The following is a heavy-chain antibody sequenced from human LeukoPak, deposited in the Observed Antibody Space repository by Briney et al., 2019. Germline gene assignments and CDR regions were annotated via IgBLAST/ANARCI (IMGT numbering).Heavy chain of an antibody. J-gene: IGHJ4*01. D-gene: IGHD3-10*01. CDR2: IYNSGTT. V-gene: IGHV4-39*01. Sequence: PSETLSLTCTVSGDSFSSTSYYWDWIRQPPGKGLEWIGSIYNSGTTYYNPSLKSRVTISVDTSKNQFSLKVSSVTAADTAVYYCASRVYGLGSFNYWGQGTLVTVSS. CDR3: ASRVYGLGSFNY. CDR1: GDSFSSTSYY.